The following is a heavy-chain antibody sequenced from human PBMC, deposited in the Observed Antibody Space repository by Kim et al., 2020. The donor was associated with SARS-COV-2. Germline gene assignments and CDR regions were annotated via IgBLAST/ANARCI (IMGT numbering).Heavy chain of an antibody. D-gene: IGHD3-3*01. CDR3: ARVPRNSYYDFWSGYRQSSAEYYYGMDV. Sequence: ASVKVSCKASGYTFTSYGISWVRQAPGQGLEWMGWISAYNGNTNYAQKLQGRVTMTTDTSTSTAYMELRSLRSDDTAVYYCARVPRNSYYDFWSGYRQSSAEYYYGMDVWGQGTTVTVSS. J-gene: IGHJ6*02. CDR2: ISAYNGNT. V-gene: IGHV1-18*04. CDR1: GYTFTSYG.